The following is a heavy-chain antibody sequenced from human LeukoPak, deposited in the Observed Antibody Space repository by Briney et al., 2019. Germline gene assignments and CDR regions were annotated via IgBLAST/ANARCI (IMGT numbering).Heavy chain of an antibody. CDR2: ISWNSGSI. CDR1: GFTFDDYA. CDR3: AKALGYCSGGSCYSGYYFDY. J-gene: IGHJ4*02. Sequence: GGSLRLSCAASGFTFDDYAMHWVRQAPGKGLEWVSGISWNSGSIGYADSVKGRFTISRDNAKNSLYLQMNSLRAEDTALYYCAKALGYCSGGSCYSGYYFDYWGQGTLVTVSS. V-gene: IGHV3-9*01. D-gene: IGHD2-15*01.